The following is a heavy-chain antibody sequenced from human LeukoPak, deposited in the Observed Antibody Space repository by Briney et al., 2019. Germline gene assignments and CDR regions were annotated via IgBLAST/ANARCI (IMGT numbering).Heavy chain of an antibody. CDR3: ARVLARYVNLDY. CDR2: INPNSGGT. J-gene: IGHJ4*02. Sequence: ASVKVSCKASGYTFTDYYIHWVRQAPGQGLEWMGWINPNSGGTNYTQKFQGRVTMTRDTSISAAYLELNRLTSDDTAVYYCARVLARYVNLDYWGQGILVTVSS. D-gene: IGHD3-16*01. V-gene: IGHV1-2*02. CDR1: GYTFTDYY.